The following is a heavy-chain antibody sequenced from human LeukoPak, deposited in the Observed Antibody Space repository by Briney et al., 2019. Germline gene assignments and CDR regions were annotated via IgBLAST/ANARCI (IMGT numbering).Heavy chain of an antibody. Sequence: GGSLRLSCAASGFTFSSYGMNWVRQAPGKGLEWVSSISSSSSYIYYADSVKGRFTISRDNAKNSLYLQMSSLRAEDTAVYYCASLQAGITLDVWGQGTTVTVSS. D-gene: IGHD1-14*01. V-gene: IGHV3-21*01. CDR3: ASLQAGITLDV. J-gene: IGHJ6*02. CDR2: ISSSSSYI. CDR1: GFTFSSYG.